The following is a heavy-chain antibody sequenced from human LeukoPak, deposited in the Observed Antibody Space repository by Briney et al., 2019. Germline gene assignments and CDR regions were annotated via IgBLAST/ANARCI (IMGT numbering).Heavy chain of an antibody. V-gene: IGHV1-18*01. Sequence: GASVKVSCKASGYTFTSYGISWVRQAPGQGLEWMGWISAYNGNTNYAQKLQGRVTMTTDTSTSTAYMELRSLRSDDTAVYYCARVGDIVVVPAAGSLDPWGQGTLVTVSS. J-gene: IGHJ5*02. CDR1: GYTFTSYG. D-gene: IGHD2-2*01. CDR2: ISAYNGNT. CDR3: ARVGDIVVVPAAGSLDP.